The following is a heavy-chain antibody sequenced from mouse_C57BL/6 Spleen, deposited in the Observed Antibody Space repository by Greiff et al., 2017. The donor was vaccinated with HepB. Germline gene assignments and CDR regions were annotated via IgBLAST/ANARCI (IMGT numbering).Heavy chain of an antibody. CDR2: ISSGSSTI. CDR1: GFTFSDYG. V-gene: IGHV5-17*01. Sequence: DVQLQESGGGLVKPGGSLKLSCAASGFTFSDYGMHWVRQAPEKGLEWVAYISSGSSTIYYADTVKGRFTISRDNAKNTLFLQMTSLRSEDTAMYYCARGYYYGSSPHWYFDVWGTGTTVTVSS. J-gene: IGHJ1*03. CDR3: ARGYYYGSSPHWYFDV. D-gene: IGHD1-1*01.